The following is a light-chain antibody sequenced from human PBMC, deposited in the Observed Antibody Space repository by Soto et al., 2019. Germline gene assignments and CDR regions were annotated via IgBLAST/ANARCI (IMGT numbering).Light chain of an antibody. CDR2: EVN. V-gene: IGLV2-8*01. J-gene: IGLJ3*02. CDR1: SSDVGKYKF. Sequence: ALTQPPSASGSPGQSVTISCTGTSSDVGKYKFVSWYQQHPGKAPKVIIYEVNNRPSGVPDRFSGSKSANTASLTVSGLRAEDEADYYCSSYAGNNNLLFGGGTKLTVL. CDR3: SSYAGNNNLL.